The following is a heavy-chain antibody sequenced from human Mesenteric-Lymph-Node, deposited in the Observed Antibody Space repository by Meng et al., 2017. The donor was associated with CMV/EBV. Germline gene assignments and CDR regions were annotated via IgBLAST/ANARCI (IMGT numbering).Heavy chain of an antibody. CDR2: INQDGNEI. J-gene: IGHJ4*02. CDR3: ARARIDF. Sequence: GESLKISCTTSGFTFSTYWMTWVRQAPGKGLEWVATINQDGNEIYYVNSLKGRFTISRDNAKNSLYLQMNTLRAEDSAMYYCARARIDFWGRGTLVTVSS. V-gene: IGHV3-7*01. D-gene: IGHD3-3*01. CDR1: GFTFSTYW.